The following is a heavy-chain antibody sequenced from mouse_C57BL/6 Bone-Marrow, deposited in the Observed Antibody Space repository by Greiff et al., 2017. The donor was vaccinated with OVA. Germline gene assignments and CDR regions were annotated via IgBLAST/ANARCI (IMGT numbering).Heavy chain of an antibody. Sequence: EVMLQQSGPELVKPGASVKISCKASGYTFTDYYMNWVKQSHGKSLEWIGDINPNNGGTSYNQKFKGKATLTVDKSSSTAYMELRSLTSEDSAVYYCARWGLNWGQGTTLTVSS. CDR3: ARWGLN. V-gene: IGHV1-26*01. CDR1: GYTFTDYY. J-gene: IGHJ2*01. CDR2: INPNNGGT. D-gene: IGHD2-13*01.